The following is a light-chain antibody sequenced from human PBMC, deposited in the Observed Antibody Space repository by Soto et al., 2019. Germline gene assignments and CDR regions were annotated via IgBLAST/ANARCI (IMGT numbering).Light chain of an antibody. CDR1: QSLNSL. CDR2: DAS. CDR3: QQYKSYSLT. V-gene: IGKV1-5*01. J-gene: IGKJ1*01. Sequence: DIQVTQSPSTLSASVGDRVTITCRASQSLNSLLAWYQQKPGRAPNLLISDASNLEGGVPSRFSGSGSGTEFTLTISSLQPDDFATYYCQQYKSYSLTFGQGTKVDI.